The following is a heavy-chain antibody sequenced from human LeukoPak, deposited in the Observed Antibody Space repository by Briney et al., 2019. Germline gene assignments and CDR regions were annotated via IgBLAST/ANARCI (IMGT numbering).Heavy chain of an antibody. D-gene: IGHD3-16*02. Sequence: ASVKVSCKASGYTFTSYDINWVREATGQGLEWMGWMNPNSGNTGYAQKFQGRVTMTRNTSISTAYIELSSLRSEDTAVYYCARTHYDHVWGSYRFNWFDPWGQGTLVTVSS. J-gene: IGHJ5*02. CDR1: GYTFTSYD. V-gene: IGHV1-8*01. CDR2: MNPNSGNT. CDR3: ARTHYDHVWGSYRFNWFDP.